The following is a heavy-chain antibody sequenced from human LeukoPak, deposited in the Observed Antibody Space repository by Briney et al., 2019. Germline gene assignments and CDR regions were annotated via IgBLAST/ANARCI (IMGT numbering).Heavy chain of an antibody. CDR3: ATKQWLAPPPDS. CDR1: GFTFSKYW. V-gene: IGHV3-74*01. J-gene: IGHJ4*02. D-gene: IGHD6-19*01. CDR2: INTDGTVT. Sequence: PGGPLRLSCAASGFTFSKYWMLWVRQAPGKGLESVSRINTDGTVTTYADSVKGRFTVSRDNADNTMFLQMNSVRDKDTAVYYCATKQWLAPPPDSWGQGTPVTVSS.